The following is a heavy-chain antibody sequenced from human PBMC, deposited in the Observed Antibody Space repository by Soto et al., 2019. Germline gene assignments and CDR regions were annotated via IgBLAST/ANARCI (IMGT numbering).Heavy chain of an antibody. CDR3: AGHHGSPGSYFGMDV. D-gene: IGHD6-13*01. J-gene: IGHJ6*02. Sequence: GESLRISYKGSGYSFTSDWINGVRQMPGKGLEWMGIIYPGDSDTRYSPSFQGQVTISADKSISTAYLQWRSLKASDTAMYYCAGHHGSPGSYFGMDVWGQGTTVTVSS. V-gene: IGHV5-51*01. CDR1: GYSFTSDW. CDR2: IYPGDSDT.